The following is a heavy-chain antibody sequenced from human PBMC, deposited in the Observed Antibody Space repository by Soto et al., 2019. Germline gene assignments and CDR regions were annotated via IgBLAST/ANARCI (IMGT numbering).Heavy chain of an antibody. CDR2: IYYSGST. CDR1: GGSISSGGYY. CDR3: ARADYSSSWYFPFDP. Sequence: SETLSLTCTVSGGSISSGGYYWSWIRQHPGKGLEWIGYIYYSGSTYYNPSLKSRVTISVDTSKNQFSLKLSSVTAADTAVYYCARADYSSSWYFPFDPWGQGTLVTISS. J-gene: IGHJ5*02. D-gene: IGHD6-13*01. V-gene: IGHV4-31*03.